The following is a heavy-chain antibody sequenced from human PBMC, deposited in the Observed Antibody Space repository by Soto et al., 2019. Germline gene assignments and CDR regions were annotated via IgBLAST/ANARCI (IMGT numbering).Heavy chain of an antibody. J-gene: IGHJ4*02. CDR3: ARQRRYYYDSSGYPDY. V-gene: IGHV4-39*01. CDR2: IYYTGST. Sequence: SETLSLTCTVSGGSITDSTYYWGWIRQPPGKGLEWIGTIYYTGSTYYNPSLKSRVTLSVDTSKNQLSLKLSSVTAADTAVYYCARQRRYYYDSSGYPDYWGQGTLVTVSS. D-gene: IGHD3-22*01. CDR1: GGSITDSTYY.